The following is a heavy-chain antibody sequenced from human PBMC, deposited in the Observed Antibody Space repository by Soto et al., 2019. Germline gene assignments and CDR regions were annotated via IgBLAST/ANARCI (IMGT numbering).Heavy chain of an antibody. J-gene: IGHJ4*02. CDR3: APTAGGGAGFDY. CDR1: GFTVSSDY. D-gene: IGHD3-16*01. CDR2: IYSGGST. V-gene: IGHV3-53*04. Sequence: EVQLVESGGGLVQPGGSLRLSCAASGFTVSSDYMSWVRQAPGKGLEWVSVIYSGGSTYYADSVKGRFTISRHNSKHTRYLQMNSLGAEDTAGYYCAPTAGGGAGFDYWGQGTLVTVSS.